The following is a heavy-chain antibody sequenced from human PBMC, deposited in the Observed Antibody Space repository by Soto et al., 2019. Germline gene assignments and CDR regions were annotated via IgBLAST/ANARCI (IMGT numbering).Heavy chain of an antibody. V-gene: IGHV3-13*01. CDR2: LSYAGDT. CDR3: AQGPHSASGYYYVDF. J-gene: IGHJ6*03. Sequence: EVQLVESGRGLVQPGGSLRLSCAASGFTLSTYDMHWVRQGTGKGLEWVAALSYAGDTYYPGSVKGRFTVSRESAKNHLYLQMHSLTAGDTAVYYCAQGPHSASGYYYVDFWGKGTTVTVSS. D-gene: IGHD3-10*01. CDR1: GFTLSTYD.